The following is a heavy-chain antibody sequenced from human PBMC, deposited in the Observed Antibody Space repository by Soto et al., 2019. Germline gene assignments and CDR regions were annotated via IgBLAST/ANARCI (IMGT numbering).Heavy chain of an antibody. V-gene: IGHV3-15*07. CDR2: IKSKTDGGTT. D-gene: IGHD6-13*01. Sequence: GGSLRLSCAASGFTFSNAWMNWVRQAPGKGLEWVGRIKSKTDGGTTDYAAPVKGRFTISRDDSKNTLYLQMNSLKTEDTAVYYCTTADQKLYYYYGMDVWGQGTTVTVSS. J-gene: IGHJ6*02. CDR1: GFTFSNAW. CDR3: TTADQKLYYYYGMDV.